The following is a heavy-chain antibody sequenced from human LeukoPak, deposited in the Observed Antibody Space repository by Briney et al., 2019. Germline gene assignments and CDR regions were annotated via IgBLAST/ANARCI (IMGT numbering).Heavy chain of an antibody. J-gene: IGHJ4*02. CDR3: AREGSDYVWGSYTY. V-gene: IGHV4-4*07. CDR2: IYTSGST. D-gene: IGHD3-16*01. Sequence: PSQTLSLTCTVSGGSISSYYWSWIRQRAGRGREWIGRIYTSGSTNYNPSLKSRVTISVDKSKNQFSLKLSSVTAADTAVYYCAREGSDYVWGSYTYWGQGTLVTVSS. CDR1: GGSISSYY.